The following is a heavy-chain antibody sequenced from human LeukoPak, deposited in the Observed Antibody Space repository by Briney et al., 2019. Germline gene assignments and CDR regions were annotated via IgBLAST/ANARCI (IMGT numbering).Heavy chain of an antibody. CDR1: GGTFSSYA. CDR3: ARDLLKQWLVHDAFDI. Sequence: SVKVSCKASGGTFSSYAISWVRPAPRQGLEWMGRIIPILGIANYAQKFQGRVTITADKSTSTAYMELSRLRSEDTAVYYCARDLLKQWLVHDAFDIWGQGTMVTVSS. D-gene: IGHD6-19*01. CDR2: IIPILGIA. J-gene: IGHJ3*02. V-gene: IGHV1-69*04.